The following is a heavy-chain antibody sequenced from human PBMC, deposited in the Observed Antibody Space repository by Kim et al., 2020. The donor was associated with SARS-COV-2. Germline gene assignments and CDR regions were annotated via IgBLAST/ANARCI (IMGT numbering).Heavy chain of an antibody. CDR2: IYYSGST. J-gene: IGHJ4*02. V-gene: IGHV4-39*01. CDR3: ARWEQWLVLGPGY. D-gene: IGHD6-19*01. Sequence: SETLSLTCTVSGGSISSSSYYWGWIRQPPGKGLEWIGSIYYSGSTYYNPSLKSRVTISVDTSKNQFSLKLSSVTAADTAVYYCARWEQWLVLGPGYWGQGTLVTVSS. CDR1: GGSISSSSYY.